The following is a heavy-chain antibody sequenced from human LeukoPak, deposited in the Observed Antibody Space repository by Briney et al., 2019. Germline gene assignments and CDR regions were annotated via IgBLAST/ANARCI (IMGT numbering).Heavy chain of an antibody. D-gene: IGHD4-11*01. CDR1: GGSISGWY. Sequence: SETLSLTCTVSGGSISGWYWSWIRQPPGKGLEWIGNIYGSGYTNYNPSLKSRVTMSIDTSKNHFSLKLSSVTAADTAVYYCARVAGFDYSNSYLDYWGQGTLVTVSS. CDR2: IYGSGYT. CDR3: ARVAGFDYSNSYLDY. J-gene: IGHJ4*02. V-gene: IGHV4-59*01.